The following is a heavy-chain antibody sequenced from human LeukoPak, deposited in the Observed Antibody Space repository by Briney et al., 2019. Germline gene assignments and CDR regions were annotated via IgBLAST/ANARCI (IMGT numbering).Heavy chain of an antibody. D-gene: IGHD3-3*01. CDR1: GFTFSSYA. CDR2: ISGSGAGT. V-gene: IGHV3-23*01. Sequence: GGSLRLSCAASGFTFSSYAMSWVRQAPGKGLEWVSAISGSGAGTYYADSVKGRFTISRDNSKNTLYLQMNSLSVEDTAVYYCAKGTYYDFWSAYYSGRGLYYFDYWGQGTLVTVSS. CDR3: AKGTYYDFWSAYYSGRGLYYFDY. J-gene: IGHJ4*02.